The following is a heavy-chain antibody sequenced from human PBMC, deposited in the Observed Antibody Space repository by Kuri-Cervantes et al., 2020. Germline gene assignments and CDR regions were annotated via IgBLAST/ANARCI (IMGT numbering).Heavy chain of an antibody. CDR1: GGSFSGYY. CDR2: INHSGST. Sequence: GSLRLSCAVYGGSFSGYYWSWIRQPPGKGLEWIGEINHSGSTNYNPSLKSRVTISVDTSKNQFSLKLSSVTAADTAVYYCVVAPSSISAFDIWGQGTMVTVSS. D-gene: IGHD2-15*01. V-gene: IGHV4-34*01. J-gene: IGHJ3*02. CDR3: VVAPSSISAFDI.